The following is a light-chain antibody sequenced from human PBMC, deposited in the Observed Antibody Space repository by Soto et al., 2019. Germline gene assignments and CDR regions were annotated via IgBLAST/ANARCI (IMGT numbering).Light chain of an antibody. CDR1: QSVSSSY. V-gene: IGKV3-20*01. CDR2: GAS. CDR3: QQYGRSWWT. J-gene: IGKJ1*01. Sequence: EIVLTQSPGTLSLSPGERATLSCRTSQSVSSSYLAWYQQKPGQAPSLLIYGASSTATGIPDRFSGSGSGTDFTLTISRLEPEDFALYYCQQYGRSWWTFGQGTKVEIK.